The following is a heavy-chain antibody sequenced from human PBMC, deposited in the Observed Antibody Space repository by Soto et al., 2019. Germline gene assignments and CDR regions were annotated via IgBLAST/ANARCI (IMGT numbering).Heavy chain of an antibody. CDR1: GFTFTSSA. D-gene: IGHD1-26*01. CDR2: IVVGSGNT. CDR3: TSGSYPADWYFDL. Sequence: SVKVSCKASGFTFTSSAMQWVRQARGQRLEWIGWIVVGSGNTNYAQKFQERVTITRDMSTSTAYMELSSLKTEDTAVYYCTSGSYPADWYFDLWGRGILVTVSS. J-gene: IGHJ2*01. V-gene: IGHV1-58*02.